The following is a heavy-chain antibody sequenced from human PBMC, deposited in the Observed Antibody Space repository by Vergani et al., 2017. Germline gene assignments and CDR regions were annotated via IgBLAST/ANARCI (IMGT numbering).Heavy chain of an antibody. CDR2: IIPIFGTA. CDR3: ARDPTPAFTVTTFQKVYYFDY. D-gene: IGHD4-17*01. Sequence: QVQLVQSGAEVKKPGSSVKVSCKASGGTFSSYAISWVRQAPGQGLEWMGGIIPIFGTANYAQKFQGRVTITADASTSTAYMELSILRSEDTAVYYWARDPTPAFTVTTFQKVYYFDYWGQGTLVTVSS. J-gene: IGHJ4*02. CDR1: GGTFSSYA. V-gene: IGHV1-69*01.